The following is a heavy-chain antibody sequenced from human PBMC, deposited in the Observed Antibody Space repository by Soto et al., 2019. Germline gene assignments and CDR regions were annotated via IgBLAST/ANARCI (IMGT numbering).Heavy chain of an antibody. D-gene: IGHD6-13*01. CDR3: AKEAAAAGTNDLDY. CDR1: GFTFSSYG. CDR2: ISYDGSNK. J-gene: IGHJ4*02. Sequence: GGSLRLSCAASGFTFSSYGMHWVRQAPGKGLEWVAVISYDGSNKYYADSVKGRFTISRDNSKNTLYLQMNSLRAEDTAVYYCAKEAAAAGTNDLDYWGQGTLVTVSS. V-gene: IGHV3-30*18.